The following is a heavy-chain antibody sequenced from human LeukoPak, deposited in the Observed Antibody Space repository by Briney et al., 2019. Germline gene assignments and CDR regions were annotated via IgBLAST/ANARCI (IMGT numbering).Heavy chain of an antibody. CDR3: ARLFYDQVTHAFDL. D-gene: IGHD2/OR15-2a*01. CDR1: GFTFSSDW. J-gene: IGHJ3*01. V-gene: IGHV3-7*05. CDR2: IKHDGSEK. Sequence: GGSLRLSCAASGFTFSSDWMSWVRQAPGKGLEWVANIKHDGSEKYYVDSVKGRFTISRDNAKNSLYLQLNSLRAEGTAVYYCARLFYDQVTHAFDLWGQGTMVTVSS.